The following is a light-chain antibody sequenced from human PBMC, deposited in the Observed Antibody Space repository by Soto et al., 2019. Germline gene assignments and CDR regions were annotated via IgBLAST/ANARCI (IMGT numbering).Light chain of an antibody. J-gene: IGLJ1*01. CDR3: SSYTSSSTL. CDR1: SSDVGDYNY. V-gene: IGLV2-14*01. CDR2: DVS. Sequence: QPVLTQPPSVSGSPGQSITISCTGTSSDVGDYNYVSWYQQHPGKAPKLMLYDVSNRPSGISNRFSGSKSGNTASLTISGLQAEDEADYYCSSYTSSSTLFGTGTKVTVL.